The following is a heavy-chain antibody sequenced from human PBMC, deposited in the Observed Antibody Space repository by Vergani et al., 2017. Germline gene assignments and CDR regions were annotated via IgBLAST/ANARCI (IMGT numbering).Heavy chain of an antibody. J-gene: IGHJ6*03. CDR1: GFTFSSYA. D-gene: IGHD3-3*01. CDR3: ARDYLRSSATDYYYMDV. V-gene: IGHV3-48*04. CDR2: ISSSGSTI. Sequence: EVQLLESGGGLVQPGGSLRLSCAASGFTFSSYAMSWVRQAPGKGLEWVSYISSSGSTIYYADSVKGRFTISRDNAKNSLYLQMNSLRAEDTAVYYCARDYLRSSATDYYYMDVWGKGTTVTVSS.